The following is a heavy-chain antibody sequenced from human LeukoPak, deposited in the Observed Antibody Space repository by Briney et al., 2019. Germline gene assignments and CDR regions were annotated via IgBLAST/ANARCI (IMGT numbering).Heavy chain of an antibody. V-gene: IGHV3-30*02. J-gene: IGHJ5*01. Sequence: GGSLRLSCAASGFTFSSYGMYWVRQAPGKGLEWVGFIRYDGSNKYYADSVKGRFTISRDNSKNTLYLQMNSLRAEDTAVYICAKDRQTRVVSLVWSNWFDPLGEGTLVTVSS. CDR1: GFTFSSYG. D-gene: IGHD3-3*01. CDR3: AKDRQTRVVSLVWSNWFDP. CDR2: IRYDGSNK.